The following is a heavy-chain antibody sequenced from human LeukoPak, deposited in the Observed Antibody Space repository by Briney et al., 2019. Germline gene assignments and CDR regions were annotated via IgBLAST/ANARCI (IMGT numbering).Heavy chain of an antibody. V-gene: IGHV4-59*01. CDR2: IAYSGST. J-gene: IGHJ5*01. D-gene: IGHD1-1*01. Sequence: KPSQTLSLTCTVSGGSISSYCWSWIRQPPGKGLEWVGYIAYSGSTNYDLSLMSRVTISVDTYKNQFSLELSSLTAADTAVYYCARGGSTGTNLDLVDSWGQGTLVTVCS. CDR1: GGSISSYC. CDR3: ARGGSTGTNLDLVDS.